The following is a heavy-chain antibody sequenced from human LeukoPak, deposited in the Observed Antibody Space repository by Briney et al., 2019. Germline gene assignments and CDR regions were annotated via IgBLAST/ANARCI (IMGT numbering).Heavy chain of an antibody. Sequence: SETLSLTCTVSGGSISSSSYYWGWIRQPPGKGLEWIGSIYYSGSTNYNPSLKSRVTISVDTSKNQFSLKLNSVTAADTAMYYCAGDREAYYYDSSGYSFDYWGQGTLVTVSS. D-gene: IGHD3-22*01. CDR3: AGDREAYYYDSSGYSFDY. CDR2: IYYSGST. CDR1: GGSISSSSYY. V-gene: IGHV4-39*07. J-gene: IGHJ4*02.